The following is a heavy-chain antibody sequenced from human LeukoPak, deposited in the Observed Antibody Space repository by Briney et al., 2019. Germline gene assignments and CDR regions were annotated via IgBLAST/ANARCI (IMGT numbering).Heavy chain of an antibody. D-gene: IGHD2-15*01. CDR1: GGSISSGGYY. J-gene: IGHJ5*02. CDR2: IYYSGST. CDR3: ARLSPVVAATHWFDP. V-gene: IGHV4-39*01. Sequence: PSQTLSLTCTVSGGSISSGGYYWGWIRQPPGKGLEWIGSIYYSGSTYYNPSLKSRVTISVDTSKNQFSLKLSSVTAADTAVYYCARLSPVVAATHWFDPWGRGTLVTVSS.